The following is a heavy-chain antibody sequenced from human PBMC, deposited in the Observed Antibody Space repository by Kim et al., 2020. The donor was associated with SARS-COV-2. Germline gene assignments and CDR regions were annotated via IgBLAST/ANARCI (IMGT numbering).Heavy chain of an antibody. J-gene: IGHJ4*02. V-gene: IGHV3-15*01. Sequence: GGSLRLSCAASGFTINSAWMSWVRQAPEKGLEWVGRIYSRRDGGATDYAAPVKGRFTISRDDSTNTLYLQMNSLKIEDTAVYYCTTYGSGYFGDWGQGTLVTVSS. CDR3: TTYGSGYFGD. CDR2: IYSRRDGGAT. CDR1: GFTINSAW. D-gene: IGHD3-9*01.